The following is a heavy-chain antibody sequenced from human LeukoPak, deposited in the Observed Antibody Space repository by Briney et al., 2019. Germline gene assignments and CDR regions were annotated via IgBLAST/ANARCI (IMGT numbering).Heavy chain of an antibody. Sequence: GRSLTLSCAASGFTFRNYGMHWVRQAPGKGLEWVAVISVDGSDIHYADSVKGRFTISRDNSKNTLYLQMNSLRVEDTAVYNCAKDLEVAAAAYYFDYWGQGTLVTVSS. CDR3: AKDLEVAAAAYYFDY. D-gene: IGHD6-13*01. J-gene: IGHJ4*02. CDR2: ISVDGSDI. V-gene: IGHV3-30*18. CDR1: GFTFRNYG.